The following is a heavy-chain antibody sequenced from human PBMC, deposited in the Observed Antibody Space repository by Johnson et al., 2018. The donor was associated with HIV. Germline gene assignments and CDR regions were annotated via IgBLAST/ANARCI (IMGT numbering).Heavy chain of an antibody. D-gene: IGHD1-26*01. J-gene: IGHJ3*01. CDR3: ARRDSGSLSFDL. CDR1: GFTFSSYA. CDR2: MWYDGSNK. V-gene: IGHV3-33*08. Sequence: QVQLVESGGGVVQPGRSLRLSCAASGFTFSSYAMHWVRQAPGKGLEWVAVMWYDGSNKYYADSVKGRFTISRDNAKNSLFLQMNSLRVEDTALYYCARRDSGSLSFDLWGQGTMVTVSS.